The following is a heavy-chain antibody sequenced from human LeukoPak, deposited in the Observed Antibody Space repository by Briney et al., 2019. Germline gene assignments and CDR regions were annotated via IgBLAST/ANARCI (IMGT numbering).Heavy chain of an antibody. CDR2: INPNSGGT. J-gene: IGHJ5*02. D-gene: IGHD3-10*01. V-gene: IGHV1-2*02. CDR3: ARDGHLSNLWYRWFDP. Sequence: ASVKVSCKASGYTFTGYYMHWVRQAPGQGLGWMGWINPNSGGTNYAQKFQGRVTMTRDTSISTAYMELSRLRSDDTAVYYCARDGHLSNLWYRWFDPWGQGTLVTVSS. CDR1: GYTFTGYY.